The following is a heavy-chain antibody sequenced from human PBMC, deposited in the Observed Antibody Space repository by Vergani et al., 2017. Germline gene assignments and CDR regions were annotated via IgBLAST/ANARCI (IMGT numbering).Heavy chain of an antibody. CDR3: VYRKTECGTTGCFYPVYCYYYMDV. CDR1: GFSLNTRGVS. D-gene: IGHD1-7*01. J-gene: IGHJ6*03. V-gene: IGHV2-5*04. Sequence: QITLKESGPTLVKPTQTLTLTCTFSGFSLNTRGVSVAWIRQPPGKALDWLALIYWNDDKHYRPSLNNRVTITKDTSKNQVVLTMTNMDYVDTGTYYCVYRKTECGTTGCFYPVYCYYYMDVWGKGTTVTVSS. CDR2: IYWNDDK.